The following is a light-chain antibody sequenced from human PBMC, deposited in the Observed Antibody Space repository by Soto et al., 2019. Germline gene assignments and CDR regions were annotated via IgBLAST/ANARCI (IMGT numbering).Light chain of an antibody. J-gene: IGKJ1*01. CDR3: QEYKTWPWT. V-gene: IGKV3-15*01. Sequence: EAVMWQSIDTLSVNKGERATLSCRASQSVNSNLAWYQQKLGQAPRVLIYGASTRATGIPDRFSGSGSGTEFILTICSLQSEDFAVYYSQEYKTWPWTFGEGTNLDIK. CDR2: GAS. CDR1: QSVNSN.